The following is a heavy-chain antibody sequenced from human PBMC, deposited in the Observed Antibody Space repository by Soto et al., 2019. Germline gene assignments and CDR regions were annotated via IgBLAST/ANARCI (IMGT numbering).Heavy chain of an antibody. CDR2: INHSGST. Sequence: SLTCAVYGGSFSGYYWRWIRQPPGKGLEWIGEINHSGSTNYNPSLKSRVTISVDTSKNQFSLKLSSVTAADTAVYYCATDSNPTKKTYYYYMDVWGKGTTVTVSS. CDR3: ATDSNPTKKTYYYYMDV. V-gene: IGHV4-34*01. CDR1: GGSFSGYY. J-gene: IGHJ6*03. D-gene: IGHD4-4*01.